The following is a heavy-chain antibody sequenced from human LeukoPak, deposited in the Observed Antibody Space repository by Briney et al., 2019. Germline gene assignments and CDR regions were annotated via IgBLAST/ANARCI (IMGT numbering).Heavy chain of an antibody. V-gene: IGHV1-2*02. CDR2: INPNSGGT. D-gene: IGHD3-22*01. CDR3: ARGITHAVYCYDSSGTFDY. CDR1: GYTFTGYY. Sequence: ASVKVSCKASGYTFTGYYMHWVRQAPGQGLEWMGWINPNSGGTNYAQKFQGRVTMTRDMSISTAYMELSRLRSDDTAVYYCARGITHAVYCYDSSGTFDYWGQGTLVTVSS. J-gene: IGHJ4*02.